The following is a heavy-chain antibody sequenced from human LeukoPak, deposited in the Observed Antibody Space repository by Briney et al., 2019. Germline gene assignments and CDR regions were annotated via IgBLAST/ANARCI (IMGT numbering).Heavy chain of an antibody. J-gene: IGHJ4*02. CDR1: GGTFSSYA. Sequence: SVKVSCKASGGTFSSYAISWVRQAPGQGLEWMGGIIPIFGTANYAQKFQGRVTMTEDTSTDTAYMELSSLRSEDTAVYYCATDHLIDYVWGSYYWGQGTLVTVSS. CDR3: ATDHLIDYVWGSYY. D-gene: IGHD3-16*01. V-gene: IGHV1-69*06. CDR2: IIPIFGTA.